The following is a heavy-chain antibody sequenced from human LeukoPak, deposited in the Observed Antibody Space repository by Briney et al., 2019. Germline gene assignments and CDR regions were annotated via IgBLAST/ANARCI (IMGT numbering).Heavy chain of an antibody. Sequence: GGSLRLSCAASGFTFSSYGMHWVRQAPGKGLEWVAFIRYDGSNKYYADSVKGRFTISRDNSKNTLYLQMNSLRAEDTAVYYCAKDIALGRWPTGYFDYWGQGTLVTASS. CDR1: GFTFSSYG. CDR3: AKDIALGRWPTGYFDY. CDR2: IRYDGSNK. V-gene: IGHV3-30*02. D-gene: IGHD1-1*01. J-gene: IGHJ4*02.